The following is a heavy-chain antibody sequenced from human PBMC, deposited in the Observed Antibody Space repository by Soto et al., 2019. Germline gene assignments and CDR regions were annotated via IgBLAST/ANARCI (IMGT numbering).Heavy chain of an antibody. CDR3: AREGPAPYYYYGMDV. CDR1: GYSFTTSG. V-gene: IGHV1-18*01. Sequence: QVQLVQSGGEVKKPGASVKVSCKTSGYSFTTSGISWVRQAPGQGLEGMGWISGYNGNTHYAQKFQGRVSMTTDTSTSTAYMERRSLRSDDTAVYYCAREGPAPYYYYGMDVWGKGTTVTVSS. J-gene: IGHJ6*04. CDR2: ISGYNGNT.